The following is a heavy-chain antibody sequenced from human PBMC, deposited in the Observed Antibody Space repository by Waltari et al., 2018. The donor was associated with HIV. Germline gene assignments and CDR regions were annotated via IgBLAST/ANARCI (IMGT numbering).Heavy chain of an antibody. V-gene: IGHV3-7*01. J-gene: IGHJ6*02. D-gene: IGHD3-3*01. CDR2: IKQDGSEK. CDR1: GFTFSGYW. Sequence: EVQLVESGGGLVQPGGSLRLSCVASGFTFSGYWLSWVRQAPGKGLEWVANIKQDGSEKYYADSVKGRFTVSRDNNKKSLYLQMSSLRAEDTAVYYCARDLKDYDFWSPVDIWGQGTTVTVSS. CDR3: ARDLKDYDFWSPVDI.